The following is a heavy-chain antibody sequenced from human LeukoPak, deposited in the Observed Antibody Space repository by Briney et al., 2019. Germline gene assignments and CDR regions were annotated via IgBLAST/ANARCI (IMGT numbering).Heavy chain of an antibody. V-gene: IGHV3-7*01. CDR1: GFTFSSYW. Sequence: GGSLRLSCAASGFTFSSYWMSWVRQAPGKGLEWVANIKQDGSEKYYVDSVKGRFTLSRDNAKNSLYLQMNSLRAEDTAVYYCARVGYYYGSGSYAHFDYWGQGTLVTVSS. D-gene: IGHD3-10*01. J-gene: IGHJ4*02. CDR2: IKQDGSEK. CDR3: ARVGYYYGSGSYAHFDY.